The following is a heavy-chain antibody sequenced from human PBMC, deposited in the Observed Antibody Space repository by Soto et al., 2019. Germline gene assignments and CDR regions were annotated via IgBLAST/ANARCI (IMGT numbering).Heavy chain of an antibody. D-gene: IGHD3-10*01. V-gene: IGHV1-69*02. CDR3: ATSYGSGSTHFDS. CDR1: GGTFNSYT. J-gene: IGHJ4*02. CDR2: VNPIVGMS. Sequence: QVQLVQSGAEVKKPGSSVKVSCTASGGTFNSYTLNWVRQAHGQRLEWVGRVNPIVGMSSSASKFKGRVTMTAGKSTSTAYMDLTGLKSEDTAVYYCATSYGSGSTHFDSWGQGTLVTVSS.